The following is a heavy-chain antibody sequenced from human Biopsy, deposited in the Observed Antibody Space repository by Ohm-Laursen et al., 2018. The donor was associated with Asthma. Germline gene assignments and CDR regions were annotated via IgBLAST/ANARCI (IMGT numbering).Heavy chain of an antibody. CDR2: ISVYNGNT. CDR1: GYTFNSAG. CDR3: ARAVDYSHYYGIDV. J-gene: IGHJ6*02. V-gene: IGHV1-18*01. D-gene: IGHD3-10*01. Sequence: SVKVSCKTSGYTFNSAGITWARQAPGQGLEWMGWISVYNGNTKVAQKLQDRVTMITDTSTSTAYMESRSLRSDDTAVYFCARAVDYSHYYGIDVWGQGTTVTVS.